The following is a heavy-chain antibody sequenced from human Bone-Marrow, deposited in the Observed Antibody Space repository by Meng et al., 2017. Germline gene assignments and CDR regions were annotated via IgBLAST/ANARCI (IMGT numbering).Heavy chain of an antibody. CDR2: IYYSGST. D-gene: IGHD3-22*01. CDR1: GGSISSSSYY. J-gene: IGHJ2*01. V-gene: IGHV4-39*07. CDR3: AREGGLNYYDSSGYSFPIPHYWYFDL. Sequence: SETLSLTCTVSGGSISSSSYYWGWIRQPPGKGLEWIRSIYYSGSTYYNPSLKSRVTISVDTSKNQFSLKLSSVTAADTAVYYCAREGGLNYYDSSGYSFPIPHYWYFDLWGRGTLVTVSS.